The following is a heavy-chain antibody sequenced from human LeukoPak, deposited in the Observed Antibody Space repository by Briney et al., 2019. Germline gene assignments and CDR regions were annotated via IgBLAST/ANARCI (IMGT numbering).Heavy chain of an antibody. J-gene: IGHJ6*02. Sequence: PGGSLRLSCAGSGFTFRNPWMSGDRQASGKGPEWIGRIKSNTDGETTDYAAPVKGRFTISRDDSKSTLYLQMNSLKTEDTAVFFFKQKTAYEILTGDNYGMDVWGQGTTVTVSS. CDR3: KQKTAYEILTGDNYGMDV. V-gene: IGHV3-15*01. CDR1: GFTFRNPW. D-gene: IGHD3-9*01. CDR2: IKSNTDGETT.